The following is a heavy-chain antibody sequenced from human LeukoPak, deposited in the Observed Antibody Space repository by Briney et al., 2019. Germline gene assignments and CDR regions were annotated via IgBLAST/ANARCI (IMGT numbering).Heavy chain of an antibody. CDR3: TREWELPGTDFDY. Sequence: PGGSLRLSCTASGFTFGDYAMDWFRQAPGKGLEWVGFIRSKGYGGTTGYAASVKGRFTISRDESKSIAYLQMNSLKTEDTAVYYCTREWELPGTDFDYWGQGTLVTVSS. D-gene: IGHD1-26*01. V-gene: IGHV3-49*03. CDR1: GFTFGDYA. CDR2: IRSKGYGGTT. J-gene: IGHJ4*02.